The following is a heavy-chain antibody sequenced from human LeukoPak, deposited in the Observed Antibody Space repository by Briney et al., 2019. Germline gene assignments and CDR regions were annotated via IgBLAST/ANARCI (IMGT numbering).Heavy chain of an antibody. Sequence: GGSLRLSCAASGFTFSSYSMNWVRQAPGKGLEWVSSISSSSSYIYYADSVKGRFTISRDNAKNSLYLQMNSLRAEDTAVYYCARERTGGGPFDYWGQGTLVTVSS. CDR3: ARERTGGGPFDY. CDR2: ISSSSSYI. CDR1: GFTFSSYS. D-gene: IGHD1-1*01. J-gene: IGHJ4*02. V-gene: IGHV3-21*01.